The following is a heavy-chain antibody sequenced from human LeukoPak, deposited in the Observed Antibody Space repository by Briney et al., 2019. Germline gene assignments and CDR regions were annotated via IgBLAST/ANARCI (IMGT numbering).Heavy chain of an antibody. CDR2: ISSNGGST. CDR1: GFTFSSYA. J-gene: IGHJ6*02. D-gene: IGHD4-17*01. Sequence: PGGSLRLSCAASGFTFSSYAMHWVRQAPGKGLEYVSAISSNGGSTYYANSVKGRFTISRDNSKNTLYLQMGSLRAEDMAVYYCARGQSARDYGDCLFYYYYGMDVWGQGTTVTVSS. CDR3: ARGQSARDYGDCLFYYYYGMDV. V-gene: IGHV3-64*01.